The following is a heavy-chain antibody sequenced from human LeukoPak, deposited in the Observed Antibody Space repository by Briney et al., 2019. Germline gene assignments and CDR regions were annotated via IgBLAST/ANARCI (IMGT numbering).Heavy chain of an antibody. V-gene: IGHV4-59*01. Sequence: PSETLSLTCTVSGGSISSYYWSWIRQPPGKGLEWIGYIYYSGSTNYNPSLKSRVTISVDTSKNQFSLKLSSVTAADTAVYYCARVGLLWDYDATTDAFDIWGQGTMVTVSS. D-gene: IGHD3-22*01. CDR1: GGSISSYY. CDR2: IYYSGST. J-gene: IGHJ3*02. CDR3: ARVGLLWDYDATTDAFDI.